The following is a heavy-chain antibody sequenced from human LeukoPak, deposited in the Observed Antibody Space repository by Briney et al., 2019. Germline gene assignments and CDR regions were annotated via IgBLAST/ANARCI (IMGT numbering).Heavy chain of an antibody. D-gene: IGHD5-12*01. CDR1: GGSISISYY. J-gene: IGHJ4*02. V-gene: IGHV4-39*01. CDR3: ARHYGGYDWFDY. CDR2: IYYSGST. Sequence: PSETLSLTCTVSGGSISISYYWGWIRQPPGKGLDWIGSIYYSGSTYYNPSLKSRATISVDTSKNQFSLKLSSVTAADTAVFYCARHYGGYDWFDYWGQGILVTVSS.